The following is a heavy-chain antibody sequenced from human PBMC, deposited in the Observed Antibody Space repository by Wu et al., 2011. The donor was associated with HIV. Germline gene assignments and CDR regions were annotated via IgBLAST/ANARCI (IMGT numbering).Heavy chain of an antibody. D-gene: IGHD6-25*01. V-gene: IGHV1-2*02. Sequence: QVQLVQSGAEVKKPGASVKVSCKVSGYTFVDYYLHWVRQAPGHGPEWMGWINPNNGVTDYARRLQGRITITRDTSISTIHMDLGSLRSDDTAVYYCARDLTHSGHDAYDVWGQGTVVTVS. CDR3: ARDLTHSGHDAYDV. CDR1: GYTFVDYY. J-gene: IGHJ3*01. CDR2: INPNNGVT.